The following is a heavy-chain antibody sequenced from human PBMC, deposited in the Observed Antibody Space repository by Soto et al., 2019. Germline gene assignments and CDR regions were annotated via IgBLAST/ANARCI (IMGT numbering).Heavy chain of an antibody. Sequence: LSCAASGFTFSSYAMSWVRQAPGKGLEWVSAISGSGGSTYYADSVKGRFTISRDNSKNTLYLQMNSLRAEDTAVYYCAKDPVSTTLNWFDPWGQGTLVTVSS. J-gene: IGHJ5*02. CDR3: AKDPVSTTLNWFDP. CDR2: ISGSGGST. V-gene: IGHV3-23*01. CDR1: GFTFSSYA. D-gene: IGHD1-1*01.